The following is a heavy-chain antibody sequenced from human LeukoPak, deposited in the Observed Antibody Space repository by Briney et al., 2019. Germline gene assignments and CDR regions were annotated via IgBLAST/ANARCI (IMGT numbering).Heavy chain of an antibody. J-gene: IGHJ4*02. V-gene: IGHV3-23*01. CDR2: IFGSGGSA. D-gene: IGHD6-19*01. Sequence: GGSLRLSCAASGFTFNTYAMYWVRQAPGRGLEWVSGIFGSGGSAHYADSVKGRFTISRDNSKNTVYLQMNSLRAEDTAVYYCATTTTGYSSGRYPGWPADSWGQGALVTVSS. CDR1: GFTFNTYA. CDR3: ATTTTGYSSGRYPGWPADS.